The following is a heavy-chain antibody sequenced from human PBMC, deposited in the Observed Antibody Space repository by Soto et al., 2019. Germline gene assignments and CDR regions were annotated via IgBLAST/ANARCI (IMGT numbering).Heavy chain of an antibody. Sequence: QVQLVQSGAEVKKPGASVKVSCKASGYIFTTYYIHWVRQAPGRGLEWMGIINPSSGSTSYAQKFQGRVTMTRDTSTSTVYMELSSLSSEDTAVYYCGRAPFASGCGWYDYWGQGTLVSVSS. CDR1: GYIFTTYY. V-gene: IGHV1-46*01. J-gene: IGHJ4*02. CDR3: GRAPFASGCGWYDY. D-gene: IGHD6-19*01. CDR2: INPSSGST.